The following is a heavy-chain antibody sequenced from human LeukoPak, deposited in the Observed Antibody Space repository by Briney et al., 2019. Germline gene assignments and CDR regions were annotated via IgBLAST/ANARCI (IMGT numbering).Heavy chain of an antibody. CDR2: ITPIFGTA. D-gene: IGHD6-19*01. J-gene: IGHJ4*02. CDR3: AESHSSGWSHFDY. Sequence: GASVKVSCKASGGTFSSYAISWVRQAPGQGLEWMGGITPIFGTANYAQKFQGRVTITADKSTSTAYMELSSLRSEDTAVYYCAESHSSGWSHFDYWGQGTLVTVSS. V-gene: IGHV1-69*06. CDR1: GGTFSSYA.